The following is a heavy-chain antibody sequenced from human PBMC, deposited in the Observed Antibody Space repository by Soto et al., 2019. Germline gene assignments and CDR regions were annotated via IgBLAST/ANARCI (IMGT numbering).Heavy chain of an antibody. J-gene: IGHJ3*02. Sequence: GASVKVSCKASGYTFTGYYMHWVRQAPGQGLEWMGWINPNSGGTNYAQKFQGWVTMTRDTSISTAYMELSRLRSDDTAVYYCARGYCSGGSCAREELDDAFDIWGQGTMVTVSS. CDR3: ARGYCSGGSCAREELDDAFDI. D-gene: IGHD2-15*01. V-gene: IGHV1-2*04. CDR2: INPNSGGT. CDR1: GYTFTGYY.